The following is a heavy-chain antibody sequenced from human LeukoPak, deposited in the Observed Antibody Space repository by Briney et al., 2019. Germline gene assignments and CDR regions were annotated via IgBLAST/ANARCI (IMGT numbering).Heavy chain of an antibody. CDR3: ARESVRRISMRARGYFDY. V-gene: IGHV3-7*01. Sequence: GGSLRLSCSASGFVYSAFWMSWVRQAPGKGLEWVANIKQDGSEKYYVDSVKGRFTIARDNAKNTVFLQMDSLRAEDTAVYFCARESVRRISMRARGYFDYWGQGARVTVSS. D-gene: IGHD3-22*01. CDR1: GFVYSAFW. CDR2: IKQDGSEK. J-gene: IGHJ4*02.